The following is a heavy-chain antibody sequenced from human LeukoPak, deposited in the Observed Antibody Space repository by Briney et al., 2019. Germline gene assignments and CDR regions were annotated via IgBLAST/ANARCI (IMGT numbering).Heavy chain of an antibody. Sequence: SETLSLTCTVSGGSISSYYWSWIRQPPGKGLEWIGYIYYSGGTNYNPSLKSRVTISVDTSKNQFSLKLSSVTAADTAVYYCARSYYYDSSGYSYLLYFDYWGQGTLVTVSS. V-gene: IGHV4-59*01. CDR3: ARSYYYDSSGYSYLLYFDY. J-gene: IGHJ4*02. D-gene: IGHD3-22*01. CDR1: GGSISSYY. CDR2: IYYSGGT.